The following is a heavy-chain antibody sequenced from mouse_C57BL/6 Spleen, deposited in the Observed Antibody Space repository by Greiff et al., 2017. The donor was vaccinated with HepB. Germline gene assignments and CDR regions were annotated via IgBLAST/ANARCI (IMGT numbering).Heavy chain of an antibody. V-gene: IGHV1-82*01. CDR3: ARNYGSSYFDY. Sequence: QVQLKESGPELVKPGASVKISCKASGYAFSSSWMNWVKQRPGKGLEWIGRIYPGDGDTNYNGKFKGKATLTADTSSSTAYMKLSSLTSEDSAVYLCARNYGSSYFDYWGQGTTLTVSS. CDR2: IYPGDGDT. D-gene: IGHD1-1*01. J-gene: IGHJ2*01. CDR1: GYAFSSSW.